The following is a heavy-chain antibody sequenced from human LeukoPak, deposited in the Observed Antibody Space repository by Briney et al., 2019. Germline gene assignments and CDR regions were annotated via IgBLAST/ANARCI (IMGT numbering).Heavy chain of an antibody. CDR3: ARESNSGYYAY. CDR1: GYTFTSYY. V-gene: IGHV1-46*01. CDR2: INPSGGGT. D-gene: IGHD3-22*01. J-gene: IGHJ4*02. Sequence: ASVKVSCKASGYTFTSYYMHWVRQAPGQGLEWMGIINPSGGGTSYAQKFQGRVTMTTDTSTSTAYMELRSLRSDDTAVYYCARESNSGYYAYWGQGTLVTVSS.